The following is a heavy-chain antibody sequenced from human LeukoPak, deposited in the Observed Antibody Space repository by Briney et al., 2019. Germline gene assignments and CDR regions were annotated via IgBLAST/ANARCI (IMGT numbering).Heavy chain of an antibody. Sequence: SETLSLTCTVSGGSISSYYWSWIRQPPGKGLGWIGYIYYSGSTNYNPSLKSRVTISVDTSKNQFSLKLSSVTAADTAVYYCAREGSRTDWGQGTLVTVSS. V-gene: IGHV4-59*12. D-gene: IGHD6-13*01. CDR3: AREGSRTD. J-gene: IGHJ4*02. CDR2: IYYSGST. CDR1: GGSISSYY.